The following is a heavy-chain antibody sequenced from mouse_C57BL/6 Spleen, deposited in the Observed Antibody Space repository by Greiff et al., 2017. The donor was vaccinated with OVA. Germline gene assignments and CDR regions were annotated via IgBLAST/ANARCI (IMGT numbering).Heavy chain of an antibody. Sequence: VQVVESGAELVRPGASVTLSCKASGYTFTDYEMHWVKQTPVHGLEWIGAIDPETGGTAYNQKFKGKAILTADKSSSTAYMELRSLTSEDSAVYYCTRSYYSNDYWGQGTTLTVSS. CDR1: GYTFTDYE. CDR3: TRSYYSNDY. V-gene: IGHV1-15*01. CDR2: IDPETGGT. J-gene: IGHJ2*01. D-gene: IGHD2-5*01.